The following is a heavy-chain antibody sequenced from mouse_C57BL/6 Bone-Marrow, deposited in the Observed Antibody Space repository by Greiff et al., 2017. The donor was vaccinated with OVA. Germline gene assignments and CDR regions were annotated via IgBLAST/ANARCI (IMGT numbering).Heavy chain of an antibody. D-gene: IGHD1-1*01. J-gene: IGHJ3*01. Sequence: VQLQQSGPVLVKPGASVKMSCKASGYTFPDYYMNWVKQSHGKSLEWIGVINPYNGGTSYNQKFKGKATLTVDKSSSTAYMELNSLTSEDSAVYYCARSPYYYGSRWFAYWGQGTLVTVSA. V-gene: IGHV1-19*01. CDR1: GYTFPDYY. CDR2: INPYNGGT. CDR3: ARSPYYYGSRWFAY.